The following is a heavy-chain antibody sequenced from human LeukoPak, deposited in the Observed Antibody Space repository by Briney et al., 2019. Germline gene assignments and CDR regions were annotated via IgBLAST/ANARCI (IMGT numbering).Heavy chain of an antibody. CDR1: GGTFSSYA. J-gene: IGHJ4*02. Sequence: SVKVPCKASGGTFSSYAISWVRQAPGQGLEWMGGIIPIFGTANYAQKFQGRVTITADESTSTAYMELSSLRSEDTAVYYCAVPGQRGSGSYAYFDYWGQGTLVTVSS. V-gene: IGHV1-69*13. CDR3: AVPGQRGSGSYAYFDY. CDR2: IIPIFGTA. D-gene: IGHD3-10*01.